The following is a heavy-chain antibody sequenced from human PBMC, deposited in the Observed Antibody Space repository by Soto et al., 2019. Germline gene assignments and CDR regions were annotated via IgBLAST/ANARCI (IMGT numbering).Heavy chain of an antibody. CDR3: ARGGHYYYYGMDV. CDR1: GFTFSSYS. V-gene: IGHV3-48*02. CDR2: ISSSTSTI. J-gene: IGHJ6*02. D-gene: IGHD2-15*01. Sequence: GSLRLSCAASGFTFSSYSMKWVRQAPGKGLEWVSYISSSTSTIYYADSVKGRFTISRDNAKNSLYLQMDSLRDEDTAVYYCARGGHYYYYGMDVWGQGTTVTVSS.